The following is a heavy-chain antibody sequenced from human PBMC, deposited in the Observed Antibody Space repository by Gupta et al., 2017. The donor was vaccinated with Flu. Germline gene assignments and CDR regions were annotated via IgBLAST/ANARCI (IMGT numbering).Heavy chain of an antibody. CDR2: IKPDGSDK. V-gene: IGHV3-7*01. CDR3: ARDDGSKSVDY. J-gene: IGHJ4*02. Sequence: TFSSYWMTWVRQAPGKGLEWVANIKPDGSDKYYVDSVKGRFTISRDNAKKSLYLQMNSLRAEDTAVYYCARDDGSKSVDYWGQGTLVTVSS. D-gene: IGHD1-26*01. CDR1: TFSSYW.